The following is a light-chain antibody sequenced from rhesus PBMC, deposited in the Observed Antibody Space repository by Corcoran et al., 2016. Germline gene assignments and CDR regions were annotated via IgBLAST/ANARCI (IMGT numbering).Light chain of an antibody. Sequence: DIQMTQSPSSLSASVGDRVTITCRARQGISNWLAWYQQKQGKAPKLLIYRASNLETGVPSRFRGSGSGTDFTLIISSLQPKDIATYYCQQHGNSPFTFGPGTKLDIK. CDR1: QGISNW. V-gene: IGKV1-69*01. CDR3: QQHGNSPFT. CDR2: RAS. J-gene: IGKJ3*01.